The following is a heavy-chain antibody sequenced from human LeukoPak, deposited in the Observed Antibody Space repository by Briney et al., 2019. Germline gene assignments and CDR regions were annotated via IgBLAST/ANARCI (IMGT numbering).Heavy chain of an antibody. Sequence: GGSLRLSCAASGFTFSDHYMDWVRQAPGKGLEWVGRTRNKANSYTTEYAASVKGRFTISRDDSKNSLYLQMNSLKAEDTAVYYCAREAHSGSYAHWGQGTLVTVSS. D-gene: IGHD1-26*01. J-gene: IGHJ4*02. V-gene: IGHV3-72*01. CDR3: AREAHSGSYAH. CDR2: TRNKANSYTT. CDR1: GFTFSDHY.